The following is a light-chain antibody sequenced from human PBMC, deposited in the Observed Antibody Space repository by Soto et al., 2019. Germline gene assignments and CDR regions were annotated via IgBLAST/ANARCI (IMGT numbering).Light chain of an antibody. CDR2: AAS. J-gene: IGKJ5*01. V-gene: IGKV1-39*01. Sequence: DIQMTQSPSSLSASVGDRVTITCRASQSISSYLNWYQQKPGKAPKLLIYAASSLQTWVPSRFSGSGSGTDFALTISSLQPEDFATYYCQQGYSTPRTFGQGTRLEIK. CDR3: QQGYSTPRT. CDR1: QSISSY.